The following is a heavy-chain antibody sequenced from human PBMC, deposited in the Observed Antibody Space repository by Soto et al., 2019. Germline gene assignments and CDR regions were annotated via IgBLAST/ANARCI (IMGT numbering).Heavy chain of an antibody. CDR3: TREAHYDILTGLVTDGDYYYYMDV. J-gene: IGHJ6*03. D-gene: IGHD3-9*01. V-gene: IGHV3-49*03. Sequence: GGSLRLSCTASGFTFGDYAMSWFRQAPGKGLEWVGFIRSKAYGGTTEYAASVKGRFTISRDDSKSIAYLKMNSLKIEDTAVYYCTREAHYDILTGLVTDGDYYYYMDVWGKGTTVTVSS. CDR2: IRSKAYGGTT. CDR1: GFTFGDYA.